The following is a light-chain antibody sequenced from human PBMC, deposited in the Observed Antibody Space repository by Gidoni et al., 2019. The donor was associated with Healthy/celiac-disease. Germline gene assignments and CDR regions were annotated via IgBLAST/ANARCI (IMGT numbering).Light chain of an antibody. V-gene: IGKV3-11*01. CDR2: DAS. Sequence: EIVLTQSPATLSLSPGERATLSCGASQSVSSYLAWYQQKPGQAPRLLIYDASNRATGIPARFSGSGSGTDFTLTISSLEPEDFAVYYCQQRSNWPTFXXXTKVEIK. CDR1: QSVSSY. CDR3: QQRSNWPT. J-gene: IGKJ1*01.